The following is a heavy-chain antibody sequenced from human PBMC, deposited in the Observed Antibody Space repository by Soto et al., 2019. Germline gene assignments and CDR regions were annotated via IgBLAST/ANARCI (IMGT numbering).Heavy chain of an antibody. J-gene: IGHJ4*02. D-gene: IGHD3-22*01. CDR1: AYNISSFSC. CDR3: ARMKRITMIVVVITEFYDY. CDR2: VCHSGST. V-gene: IGHV4-38-2*01. Sequence: PSETLSLTCAVSAYNISSFSCWGWIRQSPEKGLEWIGSVCHSGSTNYNPSLKSRVTISVDTSKNQFSLKLSSVTAADTAVYYCARMKRITMIVVVITEFYDYWGQGTLVTVSS.